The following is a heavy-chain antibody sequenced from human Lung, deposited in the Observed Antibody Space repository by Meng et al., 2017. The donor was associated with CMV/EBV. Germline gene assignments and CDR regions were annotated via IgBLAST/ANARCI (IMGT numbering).Heavy chain of an antibody. D-gene: IGHD1-14*01. CDR3: ALFTGSWFDP. CDR1: GFLLSTSEVG. CDR2: IYWDDDK. Sequence: ISSKEDGPTLVQPTHDLTLTWTFSGFLLSTSEVGVGWIRQPPGKALEWLAVIYWDDDKRYSPSVKSRLTITKDTSKNQVVLTLTNMDPVDTATYYCALFTGSWFDPWGQGTLVTVSS. J-gene: IGHJ5*02. V-gene: IGHV2-5*02.